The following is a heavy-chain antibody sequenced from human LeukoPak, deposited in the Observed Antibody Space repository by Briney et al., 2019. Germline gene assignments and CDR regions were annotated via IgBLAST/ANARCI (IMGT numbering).Heavy chain of an antibody. Sequence: SVKVSCKASGGTFSSYAISWVRQAPGQGLEWMGRIIPILGIANYAQKFQGRVTMTRNTSISTAYMELSSLRSEDTAVYYCARGQGPRYYYGSGSYRMHYGMDVWGQGTTVTVSS. CDR1: GGTFSSYA. CDR3: ARGQGPRYYYGSGSYRMHYGMDV. V-gene: IGHV1-69*04. D-gene: IGHD3-10*01. CDR2: IIPILGIA. J-gene: IGHJ6*02.